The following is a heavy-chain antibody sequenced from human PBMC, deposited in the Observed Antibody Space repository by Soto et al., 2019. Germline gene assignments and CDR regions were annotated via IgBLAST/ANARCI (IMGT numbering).Heavy chain of an antibody. V-gene: IGHV4-59*01. CDR2: IYYTAST. J-gene: IGHJ4*02. CDR1: GGSISPYY. Sequence: SETLSLTCTVSGGSISPYYWSCIRQPPGKGLEWIGYIYYTASTKYNPSLTSRVTISVGTSNYHFFLRLTSVAAADTAVYYCVRVGGYYGDYPNLDYWGQGTQVTFSS. D-gene: IGHD4-17*01. CDR3: VRVGGYYGDYPNLDY.